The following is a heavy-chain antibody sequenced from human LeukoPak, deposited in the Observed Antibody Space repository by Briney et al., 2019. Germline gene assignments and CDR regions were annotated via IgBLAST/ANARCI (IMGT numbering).Heavy chain of an antibody. Sequence: KTSETLSFTCAVSGGSISSSSWWSWVRQPPGKGLEWIGEIYHSGSTNYNPSLKSRVTISVDKSKDQFSLKLSSVTAADTAVYYCAREGAAAGMNYWGQGTLVTVSS. V-gene: IGHV4-4*02. CDR3: AREGAAAGMNY. J-gene: IGHJ4*02. D-gene: IGHD6-13*01. CDR1: GGSISSSSW. CDR2: IYHSGST.